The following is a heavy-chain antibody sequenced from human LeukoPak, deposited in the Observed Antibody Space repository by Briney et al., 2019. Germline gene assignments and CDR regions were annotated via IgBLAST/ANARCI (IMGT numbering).Heavy chain of an antibody. CDR2: MNPNSGNT. CDR3: ARTNYDFWSGYYYYYYMDV. CDR1: GYTFTSYD. D-gene: IGHD3-3*01. J-gene: IGHJ6*03. Sequence: ASVKVSCKASGYTFTSYDINWVRQAAGQGLEWMGWMNPNSGNTGYAQKFQGRVTMTRNTSISTAYMELSSLRSEDTAVYYCARTNYDFWSGYYYYYYMDVWGKGTTVTVSS. V-gene: IGHV1-8*01.